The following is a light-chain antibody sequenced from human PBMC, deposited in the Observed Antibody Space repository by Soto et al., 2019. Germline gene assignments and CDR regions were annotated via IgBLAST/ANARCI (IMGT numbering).Light chain of an antibody. CDR3: QQYNNWPIT. CDR2: GAS. V-gene: IGKV3-15*01. CDR1: QTVLSN. J-gene: IGKJ5*01. Sequence: EIVMTQSPATLSVSPGERATLSFRASQTVLSNLAWYQQKPGQAPRLLIYGASTRATGISARFSGSGSGTEFTLTISSLQSEDFAVYYCQQYNNWPITFGQGTRLEIK.